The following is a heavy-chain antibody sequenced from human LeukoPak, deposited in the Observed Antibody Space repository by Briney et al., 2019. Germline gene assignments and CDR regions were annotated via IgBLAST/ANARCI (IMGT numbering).Heavy chain of an antibody. CDR3: ARELGTGTCFDY. V-gene: IGHV1-8*01. CDR2: MNPNSGNT. Sequence: ASVKVSCKASGYTFTSYDINWVRQATGQGLEWMGWMNPNSGNTGYAQKFQGRVTMTRNTSISTAYMELSSLRSEDTAVYYCARELGTGTCFDYWGQGTLVTVSS. D-gene: IGHD1-1*01. CDR1: GYTFTSYD. J-gene: IGHJ4*02.